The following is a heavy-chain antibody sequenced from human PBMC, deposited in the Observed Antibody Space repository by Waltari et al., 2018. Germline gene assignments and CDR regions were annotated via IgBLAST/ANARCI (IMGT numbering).Heavy chain of an antibody. CDR2: INHSGST. D-gene: IGHD6-13*01. CDR3: ARAPYYSSSWYYFDY. J-gene: IGHJ4*02. V-gene: IGHV4-34*01. CDR1: GGSFSGYY. Sequence: QVQLQQWGAGLLKPSETLSLTCAVYGGSFSGYYWSWIRQPPGKGLEWIGEINHSGSTNYSPSLKSRVTISVDTSKNQFSLKLSSETAADTAVYYCARAPYYSSSWYYFDYWGQGTLVTVSS.